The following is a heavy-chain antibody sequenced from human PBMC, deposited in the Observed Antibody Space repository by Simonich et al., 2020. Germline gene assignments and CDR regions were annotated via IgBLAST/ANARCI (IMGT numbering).Heavy chain of an antibody. D-gene: IGHD6-13*01. V-gene: IGHV3-21*01. J-gene: IGHJ4*02. Sequence: EVQLVESGGGLVKPGGSLRLSCAASGFTFSSYSMNWVRQAPGNGLEWVSFISSGSGNIYYADSVKGRFTISRDNAKNSLYLQMNSLRAEDTAVYYCARARGDSSSWYFDYWGQGTLVTVSS. CDR2: ISSGSGNI. CDR3: ARARGDSSSWYFDY. CDR1: GFTFSSYS.